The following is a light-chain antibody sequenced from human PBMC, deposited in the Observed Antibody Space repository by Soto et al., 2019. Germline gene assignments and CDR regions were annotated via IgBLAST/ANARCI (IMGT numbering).Light chain of an antibody. J-gene: IGKJ1*01. CDR1: QGISTY. V-gene: IGKV1-9*01. Sequence: DIQLTQSPSFLSASVGDTVTITCRASQGISTYLAWYQQKPGKAPKNLIYGASTLQSGVPSRFSGSGSGTEFTLTISSLQPEDFATYYCQGHSTYPRTFGPGTKGGYQ. CDR2: GAS. CDR3: QGHSTYPRT.